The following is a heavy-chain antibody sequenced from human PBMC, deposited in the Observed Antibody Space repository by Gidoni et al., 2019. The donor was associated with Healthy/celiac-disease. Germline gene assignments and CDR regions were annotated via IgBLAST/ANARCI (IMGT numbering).Heavy chain of an antibody. J-gene: IGHJ6*02. CDR2: INRDGSST. Sequence: EVQLVESGGGLVQPGGSLSLSCAASGFTFSSYWMHWVRQAPGKGLVWVSRINRDGSSTSYADSVKGRFTISRDNAKNTLYLQMNSLRAEDTAVYYCARDCGGDCYYGMDVWGQGTTVTVSS. D-gene: IGHD2-21*01. V-gene: IGHV3-74*01. CDR3: ARDCGGDCYYGMDV. CDR1: GFTFSSYW.